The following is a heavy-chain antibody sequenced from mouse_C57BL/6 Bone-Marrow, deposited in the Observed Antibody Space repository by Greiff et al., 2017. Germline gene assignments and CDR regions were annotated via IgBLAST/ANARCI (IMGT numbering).Heavy chain of an antibody. J-gene: IGHJ2*01. V-gene: IGHV1-47*01. D-gene: IGHD2-4*01. CDR2: FHPYNDDT. Sequence: VHLVESGAELVKPGASVKMSCKASGYTFTTYPIEWMKQNHGKSLEWIGNFHPYNDDTKYNEKFKGKATLTVEKSSSTVYLELNRLTSDDSAVYYCARGCNYGGDYFDYWGQGTTLTVSS. CDR3: ARGCNYGGDYFDY. CDR1: GYTFTTYP.